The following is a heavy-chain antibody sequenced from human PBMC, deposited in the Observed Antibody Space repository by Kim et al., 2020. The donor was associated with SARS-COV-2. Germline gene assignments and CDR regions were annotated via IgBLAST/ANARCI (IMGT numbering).Heavy chain of an antibody. CDR3: ATNEPY. CDR2: ISSSGTTI. V-gene: IGHV3-48*03. D-gene: IGHD1-1*01. J-gene: IGHJ4*02. CDR1: GFTVSDYN. Sequence: GGSLRLSCAASGFTVSDYNMNWVRQPPGKGLEWVSYISSSGTTIYYAAAVKGRFTISRDNAKKTLYLQMDSLRAEDTAVYYCATNEPYWGPGTLVTHSS.